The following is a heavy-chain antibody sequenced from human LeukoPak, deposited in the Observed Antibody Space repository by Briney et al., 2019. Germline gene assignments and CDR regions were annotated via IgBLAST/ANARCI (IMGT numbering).Heavy chain of an antibody. Sequence: GGSLRLSCAASEFTFSIYAMSWVRQAPGKGLEWVSSITSAGENTFYTGSVKGRFTISRDNSRNTLYLQMNSLRAEDTAVYYCAKTRTSAYYDSSGYYRYYFDYWGQGTLVTVSS. V-gene: IGHV3-23*01. CDR2: ITSAGENT. D-gene: IGHD3-22*01. CDR1: EFTFSIYA. CDR3: AKTRTSAYYDSSGYYRYYFDY. J-gene: IGHJ4*02.